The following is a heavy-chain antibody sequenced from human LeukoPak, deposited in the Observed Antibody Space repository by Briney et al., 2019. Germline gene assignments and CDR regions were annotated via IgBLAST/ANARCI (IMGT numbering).Heavy chain of an antibody. J-gene: IGHJ5*02. Sequence: SETLSLTCTVSGGSINSYYWGWIRQPPGKGLEWIGSIYYSGSTYYNPSLKSRVTISVDTSKNQFSLKLSSVTAADTAVYYCASHSLLRYFDWLPHNWFDPWGQGTLVTVSS. V-gene: IGHV4-39*07. CDR1: GGSINSYY. CDR2: IYYSGST. CDR3: ASHSLLRYFDWLPHNWFDP. D-gene: IGHD3-9*01.